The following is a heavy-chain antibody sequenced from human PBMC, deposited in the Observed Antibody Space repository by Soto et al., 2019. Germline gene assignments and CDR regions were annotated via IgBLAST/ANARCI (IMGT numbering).Heavy chain of an antibody. J-gene: IGHJ4*02. V-gene: IGHV1-46*01. CDR1: GDTFTDYY. CDR3: ARGGHVVVVTAALDY. CDR2: VNPSGGHT. D-gene: IGHD2-21*02. Sequence: QVQLVQSGAEVKKPGASVKVSCKASGDTFTDYYIHWVRQAPGQGLEWMGTVNPSGGHTTYAQHCRRRMTITREPSTSTRYMELTSLTSEDTAVYYCARGGHVVVVTAALDYWGQGTLVTVSS.